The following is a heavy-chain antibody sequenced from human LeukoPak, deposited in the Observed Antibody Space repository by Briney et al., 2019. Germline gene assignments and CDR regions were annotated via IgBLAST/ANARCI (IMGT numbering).Heavy chain of an antibody. CDR2: ISSSSSYI. V-gene: IGHV3-21*01. CDR1: GFTFSSYS. CDR3: ARENWNAYNWFDP. Sequence: PGGSLRLSCAASGFTFSSYSMNWVRQAPGKGLEWVSSISSSSSYIYYADSVKGRFSISRDNAKNSLYLQMNSLRAEDTAVYYCARENWNAYNWFDPWGQGTLVTVSS. D-gene: IGHD1-1*01. J-gene: IGHJ5*02.